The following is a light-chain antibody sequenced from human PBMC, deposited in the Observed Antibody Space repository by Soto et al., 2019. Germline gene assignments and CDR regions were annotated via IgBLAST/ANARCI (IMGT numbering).Light chain of an antibody. Sequence: QSALTQPASVSGSPGQSITISFTGTSSDVGGYNYVSWYQQHPGKAPKLMIYDVTNRPSGVSNRFSGSKSGNTASLTISGLQAEDEADYYCSSYTSSSTPLVFGGGTKVTVL. CDR1: SSDVGGYNY. V-gene: IGLV2-14*01. CDR2: DVT. J-gene: IGLJ3*02. CDR3: SSYTSSSTPLV.